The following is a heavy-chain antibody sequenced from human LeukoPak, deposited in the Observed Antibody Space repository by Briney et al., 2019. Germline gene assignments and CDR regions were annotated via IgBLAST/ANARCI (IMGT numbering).Heavy chain of an antibody. Sequence: GSLRLSCAASGFTFTSYAMGWVRQAPGKGLGWVSTISSSGESTYYAYSVKGRFTISRDNSKNTLYLQMSSLRAEDTAVYYCAKGGSSWSRFDYWGQGTLVTVSS. CDR2: ISSSGEST. D-gene: IGHD6-13*01. J-gene: IGHJ4*02. V-gene: IGHV3-23*01. CDR1: GFTFTSYA. CDR3: AKGGSSWSRFDY.